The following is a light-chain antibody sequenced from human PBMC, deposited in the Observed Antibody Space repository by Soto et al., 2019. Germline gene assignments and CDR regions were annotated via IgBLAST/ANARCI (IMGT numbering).Light chain of an antibody. Sequence: DFQIAQSPSSLSASVGDMVTITCRASQSISRFLNWYQQKPGKAPTLLIYSTSNLQSGVPSRFSGGGSGTDFTLTISNLQPEDFATYYCQQTYSTPRTFGQGTKVDIK. V-gene: IGKV1-39*01. CDR3: QQTYSTPRT. CDR1: QSISRF. CDR2: STS. J-gene: IGKJ1*01.